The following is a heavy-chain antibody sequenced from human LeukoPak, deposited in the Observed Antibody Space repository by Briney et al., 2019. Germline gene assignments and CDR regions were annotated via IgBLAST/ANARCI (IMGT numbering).Heavy chain of an antibody. V-gene: IGHV4-38-2*02. CDR3: ARFYGSGSFSLY. D-gene: IGHD3-10*01. Sequence: PSETLSLTCTVSGYSISSGYYWGWIRQPPGKGLEWIGSIYHSGSTYYNPSLKSRVTISVDTSKNQFSLKLSSVTAADTAVYYCARFYGSGSFSLYWGQGTLVTVSS. CDR2: IYHSGST. J-gene: IGHJ4*02. CDR1: GYSISSGYY.